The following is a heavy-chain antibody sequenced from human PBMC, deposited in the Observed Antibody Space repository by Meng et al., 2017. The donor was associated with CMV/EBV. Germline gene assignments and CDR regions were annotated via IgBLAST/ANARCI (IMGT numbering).Heavy chain of an antibody. D-gene: IGHD3-22*01. CDR3: AREDRAYYYDSSGYPPHFDY. Sequence: SVKVSCKASGGTFSSYAISWVRQAPGQGLEWMGGIIPIFGTANYAQKFQGRVTITTDGSTSTAYMELSSLRSEDTAVYYCAREDRAYYYDSSGYPPHFDYWGQGTLVTVSS. J-gene: IGHJ4*02. CDR2: IIPIFGTA. CDR1: GGTFSSYA. V-gene: IGHV1-69*05.